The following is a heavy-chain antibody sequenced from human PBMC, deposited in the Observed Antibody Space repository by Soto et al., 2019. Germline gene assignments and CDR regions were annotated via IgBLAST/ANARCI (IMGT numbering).Heavy chain of an antibody. V-gene: IGHV1-69*13. CDR3: ARWGGQLGWFDP. CDR2: IIPIFGTA. Sequence: ASVKVSCKASGGTFSSYAISWVRQAPGQGLEWMGGIIPIFGTANYAQKFQGRVTITADESTSTAYMELSSLRSEDTAVYYCARWGGQLGWFDPWGQGTLVTVSS. CDR1: GGTFSSYA. D-gene: IGHD6-6*01. J-gene: IGHJ5*02.